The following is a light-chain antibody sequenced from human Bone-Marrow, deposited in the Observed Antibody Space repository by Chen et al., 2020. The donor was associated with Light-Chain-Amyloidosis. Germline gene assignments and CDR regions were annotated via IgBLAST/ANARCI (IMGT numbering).Light chain of an antibody. CDR3: QSADSSGTYEVI. J-gene: IGLJ2*01. CDR1: DLPTKY. CDR2: RDT. V-gene: IGLV3-25*03. Sequence: SYELTPPPSVSVSPGQTARITCSGDDLPTKYAYWYQQKPGQAPVLVIHRDTERPSGFSERFSGSSSGTTATLTIGGVQAEDEADYHCQSADSSGTYEVIFGGGTKLTVL.